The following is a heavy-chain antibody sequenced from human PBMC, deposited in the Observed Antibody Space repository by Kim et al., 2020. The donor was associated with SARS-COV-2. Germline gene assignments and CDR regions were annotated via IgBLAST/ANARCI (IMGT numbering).Heavy chain of an antibody. CDR3: ARIAVAGVSPAPDY. V-gene: IGHV3-7*03. Sequence: GGSLRLSWAASGFTFSSYWMSWIRQSPGKGLEWVANIKQDGIEKYYVDSFKGRFTISRDNAKNSLYLQMNSLRAEDTAVYYCARIAVAGVSPAPDYWGQGTLVTVSS. J-gene: IGHJ4*02. CDR1: GFTFSSYW. D-gene: IGHD6-19*01. CDR2: IKQDGIEK.